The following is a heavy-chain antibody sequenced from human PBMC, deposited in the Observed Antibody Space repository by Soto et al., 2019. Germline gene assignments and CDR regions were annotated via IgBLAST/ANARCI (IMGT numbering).Heavy chain of an antibody. CDR3: ATVGTCSSGTCYFVYFDL. D-gene: IGHD2-15*01. CDR2: ITNDGTVT. V-gene: IGHV3-11*01. Sequence: QMQLVESGGGLVKPGGSLRLSCAASDFTFSDYLTSWIRQAPGRGLEWISYITNDGTVTSYADSVKGRFTISRDNDKNTLYLQMNRLRADDTALYYCATVGTCSSGTCYFVYFDLWGHGTRVTVSS. J-gene: IGHJ4*01. CDR1: DFTFSDYL.